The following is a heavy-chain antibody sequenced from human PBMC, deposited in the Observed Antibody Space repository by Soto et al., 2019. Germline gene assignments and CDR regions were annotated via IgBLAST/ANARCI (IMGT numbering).Heavy chain of an antibody. CDR3: AAYRRGEGGRGY. V-gene: IGHV4-59*08. CDR2: YSDSA. J-gene: IGHJ4*02. D-gene: IGHD6-19*01. Sequence: WTLLRQPPGKGLEWIGDYSDSASYSPSLKSRVTISADTSKNQFSLNLSSVTAADTAVYYCAAYRRGEGGRGYWGQGTLVTVSS.